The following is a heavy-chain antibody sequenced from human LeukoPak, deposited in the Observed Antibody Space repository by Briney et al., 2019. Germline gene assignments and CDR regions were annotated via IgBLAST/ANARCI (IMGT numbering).Heavy chain of an antibody. CDR1: GGSISNYY. J-gene: IGHJ5*02. Sequence: PSETLSLTCTVSGGSISNYYWSWIRQPPGKGLEWIGYIYSSGSTNYNPSLKSRVTISVDKSNNNLSLKLGSVTAADTAVYYCAEGGRKLSFDHWGQGTLVTVSS. D-gene: IGHD3-16*01. CDR3: AEGGRKLSFDH. V-gene: IGHV4-4*09. CDR2: IYSSGST.